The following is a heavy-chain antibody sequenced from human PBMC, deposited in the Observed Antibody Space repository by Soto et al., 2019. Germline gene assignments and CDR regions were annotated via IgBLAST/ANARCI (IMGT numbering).Heavy chain of an antibody. V-gene: IGHV4-39*01. Sequence: QLQLQESGPGLVKPSETLSLTCTVSGGSISSSSYYWGWIRQPPGKGLEWLGSIYYSGSTYYNPSIKSRVTISVDTSKNQFSLKLSSVTAADTAVYYCASEPLRFLEWLSPYFDYWGQGTLVTVSS. CDR2: IYYSGST. J-gene: IGHJ4*02. D-gene: IGHD3-3*01. CDR3: ASEPLRFLEWLSPYFDY. CDR1: GGSISSSSYY.